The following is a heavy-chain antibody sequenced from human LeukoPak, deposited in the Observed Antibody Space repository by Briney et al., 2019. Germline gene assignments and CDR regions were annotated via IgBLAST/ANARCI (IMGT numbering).Heavy chain of an antibody. Sequence: GASVKVSCKTSGYTFTSYGISWVRQAPGQGLEWMGWISAYNGNTNYAQKLQGRVTMTTDTSTSTAYMGLRSLRSDDTAVYYCARGAVVVPAARRGHYYYYYMDVWGKGTTVTVSS. CDR1: GYTFTSYG. D-gene: IGHD2-2*01. J-gene: IGHJ6*03. CDR3: ARGAVVVPAARRGHYYYYYMDV. CDR2: ISAYNGNT. V-gene: IGHV1-18*01.